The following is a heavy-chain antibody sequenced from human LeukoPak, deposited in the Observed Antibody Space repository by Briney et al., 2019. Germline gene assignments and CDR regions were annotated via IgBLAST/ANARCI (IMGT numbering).Heavy chain of an antibody. CDR3: AKDFLSSYYYDSSGYYG. Sequence: PGGSLRLSCAASGFTFDDYAMHWVRQAPGKGLEWVSLIGGDGGSTYYADSVKGRFTISRDNSKNSLYLQMNSLRTEDTALYYCAKDFLSSYYYDSSGYYGWGQGTLVTVSS. CDR1: GFTFDDYA. CDR2: IGGDGGST. V-gene: IGHV3-43*02. J-gene: IGHJ4*02. D-gene: IGHD3-22*01.